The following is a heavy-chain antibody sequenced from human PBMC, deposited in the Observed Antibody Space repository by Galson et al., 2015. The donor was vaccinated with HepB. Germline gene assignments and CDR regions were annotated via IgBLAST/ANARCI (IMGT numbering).Heavy chain of an antibody. CDR2: IRSKAYGGTT. V-gene: IGHV3-49*04. CDR3: TREDSSSWYNWFDP. Sequence: SLRLSCAASGFTFGDYAMSWVRQAPGKGLEWVGFIRSKAYGGTTEYAASVKGRFTISRDDSKSIAYPQMNSLKTEDTAVYYCTREDSSSWYNWFDPWGQGTLVTVSS. CDR1: GFTFGDYA. D-gene: IGHD6-13*01. J-gene: IGHJ5*02.